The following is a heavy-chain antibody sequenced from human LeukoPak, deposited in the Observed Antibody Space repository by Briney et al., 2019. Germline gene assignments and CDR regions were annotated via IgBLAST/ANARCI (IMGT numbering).Heavy chain of an antibody. CDR1: GFTFSSYS. V-gene: IGHV3-48*01. CDR2: ISGSRSTI. Sequence: GGSLRLSCAASGFTFSSYSMNWVRQAPGKGLEWVSYISGSRSTIYYADSVKGRFTISRDNARNSLYLQMNSLRAEDTAVYYCARDFYKPDYYYGMDVWGQGTTVTVSS. CDR3: ARDFYKPDYYYGMDV. D-gene: IGHD1-1*01. J-gene: IGHJ6*02.